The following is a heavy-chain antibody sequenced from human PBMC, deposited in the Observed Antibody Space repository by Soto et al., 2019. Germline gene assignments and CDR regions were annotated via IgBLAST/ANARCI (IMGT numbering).Heavy chain of an antibody. CDR1: GYAFTSYC. CDR3: ARDIAFDI. V-gene: IGHV1-18*01. Sequence: VEASSKAPGYAFTSYCSSWVRQAPGQGLEWMGWISAYNGNTNYAQKLQGRVTMTTDTSASTAYMELSSLRSEDTAVYYCARDIAFDIWGQGTMVTVSS. CDR2: ISAYNGNT. J-gene: IGHJ3*02.